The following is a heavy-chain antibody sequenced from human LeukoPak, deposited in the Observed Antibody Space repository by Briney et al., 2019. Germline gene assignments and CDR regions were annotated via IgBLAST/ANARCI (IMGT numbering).Heavy chain of an antibody. CDR2: IYGGGGL. J-gene: IGHJ6*02. CDR3: VTNYYVTYAMDV. V-gene: IGHV3-66*02. D-gene: IGHD3-10*02. CDR1: GFVVTSTY. Sequence: GGSLRISCATSGFVVTSTYMTWVRQTPLRGLEWVSVIYGGGGLNYAASVKGRFTISRDKSKNTVYLQMNSLRVEDTAVYYCVTNYYVTYAMDVWGQGTTVTVSS.